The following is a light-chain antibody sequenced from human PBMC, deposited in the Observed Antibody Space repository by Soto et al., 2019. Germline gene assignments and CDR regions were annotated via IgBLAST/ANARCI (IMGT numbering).Light chain of an antibody. J-gene: IGLJ1*01. CDR3: AAWDDSLNGFYV. Sequence: QSVLTQPPSVSAAPGQKVTISCSGSSSNIGGNSVSWYQQLPGTAPKLLIYDDNKRPSGIPDRFSGSKSGTSATLGISGLQSGDEGDYYCAAWDDSLNGFYVFGTGTKVTVL. CDR1: SSNIGGNS. CDR2: DDN. V-gene: IGLV1-51*01.